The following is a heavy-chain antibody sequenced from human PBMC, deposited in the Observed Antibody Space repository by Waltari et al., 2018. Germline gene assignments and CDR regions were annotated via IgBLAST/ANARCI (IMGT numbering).Heavy chain of an antibody. CDR2: ISRSSSYI. D-gene: IGHD5-12*01. J-gene: IGHJ4*02. CDR3: AREISGYANFDY. V-gene: IGHV3-21*01. Sequence: EVQLVESGGGLVKPGGSLRLSCAASGFTFSSYSMNWVRQAPGKGLEWVSSISRSSSYIYYADSVKGRFTISRDNAKNSLYLQMNSLRAEDTAVYYCAREISGYANFDYWGQGTLVTVSS. CDR1: GFTFSSYS.